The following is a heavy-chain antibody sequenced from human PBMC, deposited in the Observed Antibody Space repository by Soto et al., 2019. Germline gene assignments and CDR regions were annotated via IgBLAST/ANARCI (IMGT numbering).Heavy chain of an antibody. J-gene: IGHJ6*02. D-gene: IGHD5-12*01. V-gene: IGHV3-23*01. CDR2: ISGSGGST. CDR3: SKDSKRDGYNSWYYYGMDV. CDR1: GFTFSSYA. Sequence: GGSLRLSCAASGFTFSSYAMSWVRQAPGKGLEWVSAISGSGGSTYYADSVKGRFTISRDNSKNTLYLQMNSLRAEDMAVYYCSKDSKRDGYNSWYYYGMDVWGQGTTVTVSS.